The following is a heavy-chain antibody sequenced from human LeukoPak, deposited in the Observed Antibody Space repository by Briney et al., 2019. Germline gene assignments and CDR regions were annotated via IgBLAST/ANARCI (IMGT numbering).Heavy chain of an antibody. Sequence: ETLSLTCTVSGGSVSSGSYYWSWIRQPPGKGLEWVSSISGSGSHTYHADSVKGRFTISRDNSKNTLYLQMNSLRAEDTAVYYCAKDISGYYRPFDYWGQGTLVTVSS. CDR1: GGSVSSGSYY. CDR3: AKDISGYYRPFDY. J-gene: IGHJ4*02. CDR2: ISGSGSHT. D-gene: IGHD3-22*01. V-gene: IGHV3-23*01.